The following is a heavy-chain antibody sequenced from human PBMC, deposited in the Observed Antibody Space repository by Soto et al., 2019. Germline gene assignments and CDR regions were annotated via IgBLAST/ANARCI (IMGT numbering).Heavy chain of an antibody. CDR3: AYQAVNSRHPDRDYYYYYGMDV. J-gene: IGHJ6*02. D-gene: IGHD2-2*01. V-gene: IGHV4-34*01. Sequence: SETLSLTCAVYGGSFSGYYWSWIRQPPGKGLEWIGEINHSGSTNYNPSLKSRVTISVDTSKNQFSLKLSSVTAADTAVYYCAYQAVNSRHPDRDYYYYYGMDVWGQGTTVTVSS. CDR2: INHSGST. CDR1: GGSFSGYY.